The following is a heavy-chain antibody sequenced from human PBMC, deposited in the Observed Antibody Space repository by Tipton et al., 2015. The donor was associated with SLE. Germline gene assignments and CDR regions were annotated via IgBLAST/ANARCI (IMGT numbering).Heavy chain of an antibody. J-gene: IGHJ3*02. CDR2: IYYSGST. D-gene: IGHD3-10*01. CDR1: GGSISSSSYY. Sequence: TLSLTCTVSGGSISSSSYYWGWIRQPPRKGLEWIGSIYYSGSTYYNPSLKSRVTISVDTSKNQFSLKLSSVTAADTAVYYCARRKPSVLWFTGAFDIWGQGTMVTVSS. CDR3: ARRKPSVLWFTGAFDI. V-gene: IGHV4-39*01.